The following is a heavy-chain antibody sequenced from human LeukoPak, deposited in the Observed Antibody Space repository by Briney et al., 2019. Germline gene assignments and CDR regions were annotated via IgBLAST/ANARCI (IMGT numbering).Heavy chain of an antibody. CDR1: GGSISSSSYY. Sequence: PSETLSLTCTVSGGSISSSSYYWSWIRQPPGKGLEWIGSIYYSGSTYYNPSLKSRVTISVDTSKNQFSLKLSSVTAADTAVYYCASLTIFGVVTGREWYFDYWGQGTLVTVSS. CDR2: IYYSGST. D-gene: IGHD3-3*01. V-gene: IGHV4-39*01. J-gene: IGHJ4*02. CDR3: ASLTIFGVVTGREWYFDY.